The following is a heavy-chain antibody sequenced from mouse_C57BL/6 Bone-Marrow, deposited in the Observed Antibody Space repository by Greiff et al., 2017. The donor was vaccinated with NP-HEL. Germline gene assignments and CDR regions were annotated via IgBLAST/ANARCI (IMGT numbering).Heavy chain of an antibody. V-gene: IGHV1-39*01. D-gene: IGHD2-4*01. Sequence: VHVKQSGPELVKPGASVKISCKASGYSFTDYNMNWVKQSNGKSLEWIGVINPNYGTTSYNQKFKGKATLTVDQSSSTAYMQLNSLTSEDSAVYYGARPYDYDGGYYYAMDYWGQGTSVTVSS. CDR3: ARPYDYDGGYYYAMDY. CDR2: INPNYGTT. CDR1: GYSFTDYN. J-gene: IGHJ4*01.